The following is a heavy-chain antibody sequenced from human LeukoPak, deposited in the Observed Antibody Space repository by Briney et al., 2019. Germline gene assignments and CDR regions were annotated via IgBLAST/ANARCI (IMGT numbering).Heavy chain of an antibody. CDR3: ARGGIVVVVAATPDGVDY. CDR2: ISYDGSNK. Sequence: PGGSLRLSCAASGFTFSSYGMHWVRQAPGKGLEWVAVISYDGSNKYYADSVKGRFTISRDNSKNTLYLQMNSLRAEDTAVYYCARGGIVVVVAATPDGVDYWGQGTLVTVSS. J-gene: IGHJ4*02. D-gene: IGHD2-15*01. CDR1: GFTFSSYG. V-gene: IGHV3-30*03.